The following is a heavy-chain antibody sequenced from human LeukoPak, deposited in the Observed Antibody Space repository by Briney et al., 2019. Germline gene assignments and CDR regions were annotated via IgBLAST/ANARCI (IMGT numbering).Heavy chain of an antibody. V-gene: IGHV3-33*01. D-gene: IGHD3-22*01. CDR3: ARAPPSYYYDSSGYFQH. J-gene: IGHJ1*01. CDR1: GFTFSSYG. CDR2: IWYDGSYK. Sequence: GRSLRLSCAASGFTFSSYGMHWVRQAPGKGLEWVAVIWYDGSYKYYADSVKGRFTISRDNSKNTLYLQMNSLRAEDTAVYYCARAPPSYYYDSSGYFQHWGQGTLVTVSS.